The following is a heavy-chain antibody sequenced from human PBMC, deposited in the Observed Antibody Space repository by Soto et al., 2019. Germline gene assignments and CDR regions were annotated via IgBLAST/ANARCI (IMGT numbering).Heavy chain of an antibody. D-gene: IGHD1-1*01. CDR2: IYYSGST. CDR1: GPSISRPCYS. V-gene: IGHV4-61*01. CDR3: ARHYPIGNNWNYLDY. Sequence: SETLSLTCAVSGPSISRPCYSWSWLRQSAGKGLEGIGFIYYSGSTSNNPSHESRVTISVDTSKNQFSLKVNSVTAADTAVYYCARHYPIGNNWNYLDYWGHGTLVTVSS. J-gene: IGHJ4*01.